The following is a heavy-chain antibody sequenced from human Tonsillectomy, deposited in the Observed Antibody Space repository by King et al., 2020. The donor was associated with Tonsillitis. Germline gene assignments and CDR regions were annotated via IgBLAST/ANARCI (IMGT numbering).Heavy chain of an antibody. V-gene: IGHV4-34*01. Sequence: VQLQQWGAGLLKPSETLSLTCAVYGGSFSGYYWSWIRQPPGKGLAWIGEINHSGSTDYNPSLKSRVTISVDTSKNQLSLKLRSVTAADTAVYFCARVPQQPAAAAGDFDYWGQGTLVTVSS. D-gene: IGHD6-13*01. CDR1: GGSFSGYY. CDR3: ARVPQQPAAAAGDFDY. CDR2: INHSGST. J-gene: IGHJ4*02.